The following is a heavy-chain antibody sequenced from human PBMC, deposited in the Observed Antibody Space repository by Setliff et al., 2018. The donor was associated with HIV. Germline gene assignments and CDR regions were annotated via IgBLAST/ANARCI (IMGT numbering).Heavy chain of an antibody. J-gene: IGHJ6*02. CDR3: AREDYYYYGMDV. Sequence: SETLSLTCAVYGGSFSGYCWSWIRLPPGKGLEWIVYIFYSGSTNYNPSLKSRVTISVDTSKNQFSLKLSSVTAADTAVYYCAREDYYYYGMDVWGQGTTVTVSS. CDR1: GGSFSGYC. V-gene: IGHV4-59*12. CDR2: IFYSGST.